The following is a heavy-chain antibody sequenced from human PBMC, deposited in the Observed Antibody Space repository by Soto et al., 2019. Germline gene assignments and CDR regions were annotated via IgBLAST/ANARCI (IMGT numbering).Heavy chain of an antibody. CDR2: FNPILSFS. CDR3: ATSFVSGSRAFDY. J-gene: IGHJ4*02. V-gene: IGHV1-69*02. D-gene: IGHD3-10*01. CDR1: GDTFNFYT. Sequence: QVQLVQSGAEVKKPGSSVKVSCKASGDTFNFYTINWVRQAPGLGLEWMGRFNPILSFSNSALKFQGRVTLTAEKSTSTAYMVLSNLRSEDTAIDYCATSFVSGSRAFDYWGQGALVTVSS.